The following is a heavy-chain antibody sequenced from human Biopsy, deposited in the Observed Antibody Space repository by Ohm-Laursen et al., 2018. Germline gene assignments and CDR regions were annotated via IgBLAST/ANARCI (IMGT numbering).Heavy chain of an antibody. V-gene: IGHV3-30*18. CDR3: AKDKGTFNFYYYGMDV. J-gene: IGHJ6*02. D-gene: IGHD2/OR15-2a*01. CDR1: GFIFSNSG. Sequence: SSLRLSCSASGFIFSNSGMHWVRQAPGKGLEWVAAISYDGSKTDYGDSVKGRLNISRDNSKNTLDLQMSSLRVEDTAVYFCAKDKGTFNFYYYGMDVWGQGTTVTVSS. CDR2: ISYDGSKT.